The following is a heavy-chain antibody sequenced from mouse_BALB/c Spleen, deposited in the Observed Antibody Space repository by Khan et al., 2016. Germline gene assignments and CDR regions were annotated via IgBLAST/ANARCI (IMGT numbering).Heavy chain of an antibody. V-gene: IGHV1-9*01. CDR1: GYTFSSYW. CDR2: ILPGSDSN. J-gene: IGHJ2*01. Sequence: QVQLKQSGAELMKPGASVKISCKATGYTFSSYWIEWVKQRPGHGLEWIGEILPGSDSNNYDEKIKGKATFTADTSSNTAYMQLSSLTSEDSSVYYCARSRLYFDYWGQGTTLTVSS. CDR3: ARSRLYFDY. D-gene: IGHD3-2*02.